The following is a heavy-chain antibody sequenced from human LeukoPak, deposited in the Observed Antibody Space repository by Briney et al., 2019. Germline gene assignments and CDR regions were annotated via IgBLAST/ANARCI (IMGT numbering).Heavy chain of an antibody. CDR2: VSGSGGST. D-gene: IGHD4-23*01. J-gene: IGHJ4*02. V-gene: IGHV3-23*01. CDR1: GFTFSSYA. Sequence: GGSLRLSCAASGFTFSSYAMSWVRQARGKGLEWVSAVSGSGGSTYYADSVKGRFTISRDNSKNTLYLQMNSLRAEDTAVYYCASAVVTPGRFDYWGQGTLVTVSS. CDR3: ASAVVTPGRFDY.